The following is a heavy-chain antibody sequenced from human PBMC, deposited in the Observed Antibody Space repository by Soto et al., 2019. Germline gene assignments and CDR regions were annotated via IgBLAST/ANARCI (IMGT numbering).Heavy chain of an antibody. D-gene: IGHD6-13*01. CDR1: GFTFSSYG. J-gene: IGHJ6*02. CDR3: ARHSAAGSVYYYYGMDV. V-gene: IGHV3-33*01. Sequence: GGSLRLSCAASGFTFSSYGMHWVRQAPGKGLEWVAVIWYDGSNKYYADSVKGRFTISRDNSKNTLYLQMNSLRAEDTAVYYCARHSAAGSVYYYYGMDVWGQGTTVTVSS. CDR2: IWYDGSNK.